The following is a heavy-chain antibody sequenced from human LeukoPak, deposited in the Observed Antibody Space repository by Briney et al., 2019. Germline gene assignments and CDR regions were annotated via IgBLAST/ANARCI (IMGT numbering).Heavy chain of an antibody. CDR1: GGSFSDYY. Sequence: SETLSLTCAVYGGSFSDYYWSWIRQPPGMGLEWIGEINHSGSTNYNPSLKGRVTISVDTSKNQFSLKLTSVTAADTAVYYCARRRYFDYWGQGTLVTVSS. V-gene: IGHV4-34*01. J-gene: IGHJ4*02. CDR2: INHSGST. CDR3: ARRRYFDY.